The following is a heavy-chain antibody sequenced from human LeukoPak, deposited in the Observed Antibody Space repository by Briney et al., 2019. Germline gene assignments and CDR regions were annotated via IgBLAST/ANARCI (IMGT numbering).Heavy chain of an antibody. CDR3: ARGSLALWPSYYFDY. J-gene: IGHJ4*02. D-gene: IGHD3-3*02. Sequence: SETLSLTCTVSGGPMTTHYWTWIRQPPGKTLDWIGHVYNSETTNHNPSFKSRVTISEDTSKNQFSLTLTAVTAADTAVYYCARGSLALWPSYYFDYWGQGILVTVSS. V-gene: IGHV4-59*11. CDR2: VYNSETT. CDR1: GGPMTTHY.